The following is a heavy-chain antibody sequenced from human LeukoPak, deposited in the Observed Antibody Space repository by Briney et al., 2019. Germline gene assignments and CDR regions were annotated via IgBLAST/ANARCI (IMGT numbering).Heavy chain of an antibody. Sequence: GGPLRLSCAASGFTFSSYWMSWIRQAPGKGLEWVSYISSGGSTIKYADSVKGRFTVSRDNAKKSLYLQMNSLRAEDTAVYYCGRSQNYNDSSGYSYWGQGTLVTVSS. CDR2: ISSGGSTI. CDR1: GFTFSSYW. V-gene: IGHV3-11*04. CDR3: GRSQNYNDSSGYSY. D-gene: IGHD3-22*01. J-gene: IGHJ4*02.